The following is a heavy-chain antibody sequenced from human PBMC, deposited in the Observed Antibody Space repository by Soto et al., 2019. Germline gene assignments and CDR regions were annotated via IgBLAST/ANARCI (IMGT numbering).Heavy chain of an antibody. CDR1: GASVSSGDYY. Sequence: ASETLSLTCTVSGASVSSGDYYWSCIRQHPGKGLEWIGYIYNFGGSYYNPSLKGRLTISIDTSKNQFSLKLNSVTVADTAIYYCVGTGTTDDYWGRGTLVTVSS. D-gene: IGHD4-17*01. J-gene: IGHJ4*02. V-gene: IGHV4-30-4*01. CDR3: VGTGTTDDY. CDR2: IYNFGGS.